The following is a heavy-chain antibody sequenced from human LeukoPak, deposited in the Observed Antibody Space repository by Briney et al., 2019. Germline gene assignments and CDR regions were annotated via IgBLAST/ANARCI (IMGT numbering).Heavy chain of an antibody. CDR1: GGSFNGYY. CDR2: IYYSGST. D-gene: IGHD5-18*01. V-gene: IGHV4-59*01. J-gene: IGHJ5*02. Sequence: PSETLSLNCAVYGGSFNGYYWSWLRQPPGKGLEWIGYIYYSGSTNYHPSLKSRVTISVDTSKNQFSLKLSSVTAADTAVYDCARSNGYGAKFDPWGQGTLVTVSS. CDR3: ARSNGYGAKFDP.